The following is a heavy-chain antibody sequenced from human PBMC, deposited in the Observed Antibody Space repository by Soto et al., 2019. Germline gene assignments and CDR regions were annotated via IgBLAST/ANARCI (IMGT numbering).Heavy chain of an antibody. CDR1: GYTFTSYC. Sequence: ASVKVSCKASGYTFTSYCISWVLEAPGQGLEWMGWISAYNGNTNYAQKLQGRVTMTTDTSTSTAYMELRSLRSDDTAVYYCARVSSSWRKNWFDPWGQGTLVTVSS. CDR2: ISAYNGNT. J-gene: IGHJ5*02. V-gene: IGHV1-18*01. D-gene: IGHD6-13*01. CDR3: ARVSSSWRKNWFDP.